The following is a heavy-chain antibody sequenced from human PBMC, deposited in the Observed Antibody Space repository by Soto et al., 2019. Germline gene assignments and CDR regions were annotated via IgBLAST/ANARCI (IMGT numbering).Heavy chain of an antibody. CDR1: GGSFSGYY. D-gene: IGHD3-3*01. CDR2: INHSGST. J-gene: IGHJ6*03. Sequence: SETLSLTCAVYGGSFSGYYWSWIRQPPGKGLEWIGEINHSGSTNYNPSLKSRVTISVDTSKNQFSLKLSSVTAAGTAVYYCARGRIVRITIFGVVKFNYYYYMDVWGKGTTVTVSS. CDR3: ARGRIVRITIFGVVKFNYYYYMDV. V-gene: IGHV4-34*01.